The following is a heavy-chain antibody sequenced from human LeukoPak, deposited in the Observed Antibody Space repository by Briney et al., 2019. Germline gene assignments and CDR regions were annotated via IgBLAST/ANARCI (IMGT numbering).Heavy chain of an antibody. CDR2: IKEDGSEL. Sequence: PGGSLRLSCAASGFTFSSHRMSWVRQTPGKGLEWVAHIKEDGSELYYVDSVKGRFTISRDNARNSLYLQMNSLRAEDTAMYHCARDEVTYWGQGTLVTVSS. V-gene: IGHV3-7*01. CDR3: ARDEVTY. CDR1: GFTFSSHR. J-gene: IGHJ4*02.